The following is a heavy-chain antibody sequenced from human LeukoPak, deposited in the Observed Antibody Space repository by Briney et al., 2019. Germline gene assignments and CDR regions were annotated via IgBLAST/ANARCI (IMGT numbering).Heavy chain of an antibody. CDR3: ARDHCSSTSCYAGRYFDY. CDR1: GGSISSSSYY. D-gene: IGHD2-2*01. V-gene: IGHV4-39*07. Sequence: PSETLSLTCAVSGGSISSSSYYWGWIRQPPGKGLEWIGSIYYSGSTYYNPSLKSRVTISVDTSKNQFSLKLSSVTAADTAVYYCARDHCSSTSCYAGRYFDYWGQGTLVTVSS. CDR2: IYYSGST. J-gene: IGHJ4*02.